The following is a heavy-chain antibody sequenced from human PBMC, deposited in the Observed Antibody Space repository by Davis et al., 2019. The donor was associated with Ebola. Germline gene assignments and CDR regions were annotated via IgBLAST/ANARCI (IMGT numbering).Heavy chain of an antibody. Sequence: AASVKVSCKASGYTFTSYYMHWVRQAPGQGLEWMGIINPSGGTTSYAQKFQGRVTMTRDASTSTVYMEVRSLRSEDTAVYYCARDLGRWEAGPYYYYGMDVWGKGTTVTVSS. CDR3: ARDLGRWEAGPYYYYGMDV. V-gene: IGHV1-46*01. CDR1: GYTFTSYY. D-gene: IGHD1-26*01. J-gene: IGHJ6*04. CDR2: INPSGGTT.